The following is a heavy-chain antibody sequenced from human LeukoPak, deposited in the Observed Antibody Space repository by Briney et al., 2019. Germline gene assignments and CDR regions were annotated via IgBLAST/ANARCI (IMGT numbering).Heavy chain of an antibody. CDR2: IRYDGSNK. CDR1: GFTFSSYG. Sequence: GGSLRLSCAASGFTFSSYGMHWVRQAPGKGLEWVAFIRYDGSNKYYADSVKGRFTISRDNSKNTLYLQMNSLRAEDMALYYCAKDTSSSFLDGWFDPWGQGTLVTVSS. V-gene: IGHV3-30*02. CDR3: AKDTSSSFLDGWFDP. J-gene: IGHJ5*02. D-gene: IGHD6-13*01.